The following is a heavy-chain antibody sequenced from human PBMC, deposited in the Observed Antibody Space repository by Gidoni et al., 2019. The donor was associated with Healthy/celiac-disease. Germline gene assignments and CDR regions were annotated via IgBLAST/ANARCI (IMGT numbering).Heavy chain of an antibody. J-gene: IGHJ5*02. Sequence: HVQLVQSGAEVKKPLASLKVSCKASGYTFTSHYMLLVRQAPGQGLEWMGQINPSGGSTSYAQKFQGRVTMTKDTSTSTVYMELSSLRSEDTAVYYCAKDAHCSSTSCYGGVGGVHWFDPWGQGTLVTVSS. CDR1: GYTFTSHY. D-gene: IGHD2-2*01. CDR3: AKDAHCSSTSCYGGVGGVHWFDP. CDR2: INPSGGST. V-gene: IGHV1-46*01.